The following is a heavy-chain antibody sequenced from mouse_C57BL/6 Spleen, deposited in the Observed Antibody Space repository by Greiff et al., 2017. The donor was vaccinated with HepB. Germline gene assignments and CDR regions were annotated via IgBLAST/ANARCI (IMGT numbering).Heavy chain of an antibody. CDR1: GYAFSSSW. V-gene: IGHV1-82*01. Sequence: VQLQQSGPELVKPGASVKISCKASGYAFSSSWMNWVKQRPGKGLEWIGRIYPGDGDTNYNGKFKGKATLTADKSSSTAYMQLSSLTSEDSAVYFCARQLRPGYFDVWGTGTTVTVSS. CDR3: ARQLRPGYFDV. J-gene: IGHJ1*03. CDR2: IYPGDGDT. D-gene: IGHD3-2*02.